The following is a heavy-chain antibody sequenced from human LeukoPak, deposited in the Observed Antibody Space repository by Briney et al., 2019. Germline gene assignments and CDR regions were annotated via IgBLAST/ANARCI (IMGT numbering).Heavy chain of an antibody. J-gene: IGHJ6*03. V-gene: IGHV1-18*01. Sequence: ASVKVSCRASGYSFSNYPMSWVRQAPGRGLEWVGWISNYDGRTVYGQRLQGRVTLTRDTSTSTAYMELTSLTSDDTAIYYCARGAVQFLEWPSDMDVWGKGTTVIVSS. CDR2: ISNYDGRT. CDR3: ARGAVQFLEWPSDMDV. CDR1: GYSFSNYP. D-gene: IGHD3-3*01.